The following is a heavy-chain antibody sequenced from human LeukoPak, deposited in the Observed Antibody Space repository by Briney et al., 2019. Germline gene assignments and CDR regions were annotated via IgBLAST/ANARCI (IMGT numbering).Heavy chain of an antibody. D-gene: IGHD6-19*01. CDR1: RGTFTSYA. CDR3: AREGSGWHFDC. Sequence: ASVKVSCKASRGTFTSYAISWVRQAPGQGLEWMGGIIPIFGTANYAQKFQGRVTITADESTSTAYMELSSLRSEDTAVYYCAREGSGWHFDCWRQGTLVTVSS. CDR2: IIPIFGTA. J-gene: IGHJ4*02. V-gene: IGHV1-69*13.